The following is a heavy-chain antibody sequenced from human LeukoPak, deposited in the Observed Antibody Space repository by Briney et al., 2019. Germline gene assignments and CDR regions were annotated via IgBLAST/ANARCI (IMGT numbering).Heavy chain of an antibody. Sequence: GGSLRLSCAASGFTFSSYAMSWVRQAPGKGLEWVSAISGSGGSTYYADSVKGRFTISRDNSKNTLYLQMNSLRAEDTAVYYCAKAPSRLGYCSGGSCYFDYWGQGTLVTVSS. CDR1: GFTFSSYA. J-gene: IGHJ4*02. D-gene: IGHD2-15*01. CDR3: AKAPSRLGYCSGGSCYFDY. CDR2: ISGSGGST. V-gene: IGHV3-23*01.